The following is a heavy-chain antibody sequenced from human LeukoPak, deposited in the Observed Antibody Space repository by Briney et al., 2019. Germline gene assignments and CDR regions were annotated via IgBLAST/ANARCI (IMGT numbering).Heavy chain of an antibody. V-gene: IGHV4-39*01. Sequence: TSETLSLTCTVSGGSIISSSYYWGWIRQPPGKGLEWIGSIYYSGSTYYNPSLKSRVTISVDTSKNQFSLKLSSVTAADTAVYYCARQGFEITFGGVIVPDAFDIWGQGTMVTVSS. CDR3: ARQGFEITFGGVIVPDAFDI. J-gene: IGHJ3*02. D-gene: IGHD3-16*02. CDR1: GGSIISSSYY. CDR2: IYYSGST.